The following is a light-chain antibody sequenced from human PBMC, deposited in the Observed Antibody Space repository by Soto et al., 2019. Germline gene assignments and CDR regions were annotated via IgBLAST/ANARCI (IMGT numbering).Light chain of an antibody. CDR1: SSDVGGYNY. J-gene: IGLJ1*01. V-gene: IGLV2-11*01. Sequence: QSALTQPPSVSGSPGQSVTISCTGTSSDVGGYNYVSWYQQHPGKAPKLILYDVTKWPSGVPDRFSGSKSGNTASLTISGLQAEEEADYHCCSYAGSYFFVVGTGTKLTVL. CDR2: DVT. CDR3: CSYAGSYFFV.